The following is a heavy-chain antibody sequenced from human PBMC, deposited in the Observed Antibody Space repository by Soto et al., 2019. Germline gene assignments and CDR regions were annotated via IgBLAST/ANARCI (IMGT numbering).Heavy chain of an antibody. CDR2: MSFDGNRK. Sequence: QPGGSLRLSCAASEFTFKSYGMHWVRQAPGKGLAWVAVMSFDGNRKHYADSVRGRFTISRDNSKNTLYLQMNSLRTEDTAIYYCARDSYRGDVVLTPAPYGNDYWGRGTLVTVSS. J-gene: IGHJ4*02. D-gene: IGHD2-2*01. CDR3: ARDSYRGDVVLTPAPYGNDY. V-gene: IGHV3-30*03. CDR1: EFTFKSYG.